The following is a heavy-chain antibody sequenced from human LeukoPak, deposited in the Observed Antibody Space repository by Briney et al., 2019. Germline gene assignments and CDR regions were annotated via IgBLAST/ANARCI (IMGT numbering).Heavy chain of an antibody. Sequence: KPGGSLRLSCAASGFTFSDYYMSWIRQAPGKGLEWVSYISSSSYTNYADSVKGRFTISRDNAKNSLYLQMNSLRAEDTAVYYCARGDYYGSGSYYKPWGQGTLVTVSS. CDR3: ARGDYYGSGSYYKP. CDR2: ISSSSYT. V-gene: IGHV3-11*05. D-gene: IGHD3-10*01. J-gene: IGHJ4*02. CDR1: GFTFSDYY.